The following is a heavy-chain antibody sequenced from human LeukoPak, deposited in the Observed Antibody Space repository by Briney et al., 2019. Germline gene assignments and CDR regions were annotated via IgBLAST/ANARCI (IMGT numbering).Heavy chain of an antibody. D-gene: IGHD1-20*01. CDR3: ARLTGPGAFDI. CDR1: GYTFTGYY. CDR2: INPNSGGT. Sequence: ASVKVSCKASGYTFTGYYMHWVRQAPGQGLEWMGWINPNSGGTKYAQKFQGRVTMTRDTSISTAYMELSRLRSDDTAVYYCARLTGPGAFDIWGQGTMVTVSS. V-gene: IGHV1-2*02. J-gene: IGHJ3*02.